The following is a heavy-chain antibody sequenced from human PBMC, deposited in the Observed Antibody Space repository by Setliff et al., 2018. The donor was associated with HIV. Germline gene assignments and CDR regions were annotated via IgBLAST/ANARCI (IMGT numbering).Heavy chain of an antibody. J-gene: IGHJ4*02. D-gene: IGHD3-9*01. CDR2: IYPGDSDT. CDR1: GYSFANYW. V-gene: IGHV5-51*01. CDR3: ARHRDYNLLTGALDY. Sequence: GESLKISCEGSGYSFANYWIGWVRQMPGKGLEWMGIIYPGDSDTRYSPSFQGQVTISADKSINTAYLQWSSLKASDTAMYYCARHRDYNLLTGALDYWGQGTLVTVSS.